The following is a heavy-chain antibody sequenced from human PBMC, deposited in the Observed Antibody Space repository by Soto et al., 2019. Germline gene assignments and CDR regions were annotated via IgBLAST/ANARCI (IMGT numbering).Heavy chain of an antibody. V-gene: IGHV2-70*11. D-gene: IGHD3-9*01. J-gene: IGHJ6*02. CDR1: GFSLSTSGMC. CDR3: EPIHAHYDMLTGYWAICGMDV. Sequence: YGLTLVNPTQTLTLTCTFSGFSLSTSGMCVSWIRQPPAKALELLARIDWDDDKYYSTSLKTRLTISKDTSKNQVVLTMTNMDPLDTGTHYCEPIHAHYDMLTGYWAICGMDVWGQXTTVTVS. CDR2: IDWDDDK.